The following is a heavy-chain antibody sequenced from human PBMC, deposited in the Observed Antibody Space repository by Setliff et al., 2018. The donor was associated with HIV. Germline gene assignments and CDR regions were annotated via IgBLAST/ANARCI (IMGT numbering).Heavy chain of an antibody. D-gene: IGHD2-21*01. J-gene: IGHJ4*01. CDR1: GNTLRNNA. CDR2: INPETGVP. V-gene: IGHV1-2*02. Sequence: GASVKVSCKASGNTLRNNAIGWVRQAPGQGPEWVGWINPETGVPNYAQKFRGRVLMTRDTSITTAFLHVAKLTSDDTAIYYCATGIPSDLDYWGQGTLVTVSS. CDR3: ATGIPSDLDY.